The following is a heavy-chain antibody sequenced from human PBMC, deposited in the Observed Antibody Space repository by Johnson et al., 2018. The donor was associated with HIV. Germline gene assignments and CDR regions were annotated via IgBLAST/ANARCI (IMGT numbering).Heavy chain of an antibody. CDR1: GFTFSNYG. CDR3: ARRTYRYGESPDAFDI. J-gene: IGHJ3*02. CDR2: IWYDGSNK. D-gene: IGHD5-18*01. Sequence: QVQLVESGGGVVQPGRSLRLSCAASGFTFSNYGMHWVRQDPGKGLEWVAVIWYDGSNKYYADSVKGRFTIYRDNSKNTLYLQMNSLRPEDTAVYHCARRTYRYGESPDAFDIWCQGTMVTVSS. V-gene: IGHV3-33*01.